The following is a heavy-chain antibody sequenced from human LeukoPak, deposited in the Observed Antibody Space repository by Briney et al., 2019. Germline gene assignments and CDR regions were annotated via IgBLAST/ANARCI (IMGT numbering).Heavy chain of an antibody. CDR3: ARDFRAAMVSDWFDP. CDR1: GYTFTSFD. Sequence: ASVKVSCKASGYTFTSFDINWVRQATGQGLQWMGWMNPNSDNTAYAQKFQGRVSMTWNTSISTAYMELSRLRSDDTAVYYCARDFRAAMVSDWFDPWGQGTLVTVSS. J-gene: IGHJ5*02. V-gene: IGHV1-8*01. CDR2: MNPNSDNT. D-gene: IGHD5-18*01.